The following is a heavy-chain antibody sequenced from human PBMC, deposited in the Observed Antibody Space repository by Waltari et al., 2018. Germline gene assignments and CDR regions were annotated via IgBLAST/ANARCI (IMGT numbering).Heavy chain of an antibody. CDR1: GFTLRGST. J-gene: IGHJ4*02. D-gene: IGHD3-16*01. CDR2: IRNKANSYAT. CDR3: STMGETSGY. Sequence: EVQLVESGGGLVQPGGSLKLSCEAAGFTLRGSTMPWARQASGKGLEWVGRIRNKANSYATGYAVSVKGRFTISRDDSKNTAYLEMNSLKTEDTAVYYCSTMGETSGYWGQGTLVTVSS. V-gene: IGHV3-73*02.